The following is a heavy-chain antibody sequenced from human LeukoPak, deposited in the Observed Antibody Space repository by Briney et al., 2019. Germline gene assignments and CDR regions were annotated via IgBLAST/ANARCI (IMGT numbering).Heavy chain of an antibody. CDR2: ISHTGSAN. Sequence: GGSLRLSCAASGFTFSSYAMNWVRQAPGKGLEWVSYISHTGSANSYADSVKGRFTISRDNGKNSLFLQMNSLRAEDTAVYYCAKLAWIQLWFDYWGQGTLVTVSS. V-gene: IGHV3-48*03. J-gene: IGHJ4*02. D-gene: IGHD5-18*01. CDR1: GFTFSSYA. CDR3: AKLAWIQLWFDY.